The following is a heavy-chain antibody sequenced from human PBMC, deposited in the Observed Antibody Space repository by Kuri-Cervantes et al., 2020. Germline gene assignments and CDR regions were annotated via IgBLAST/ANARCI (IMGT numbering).Heavy chain of an antibody. Sequence: GESLKISCAASGFTFSSYAMHWVRQAPGKGLEYVSAISSNGGSTYYANSVKGRFTISRDNAKNSLYLQMNDLRAEDTAVYYCVRDSYWSSLNWGQGTLVIVSS. V-gene: IGHV3-64*01. CDR2: ISSNGGST. J-gene: IGHJ4*02. CDR3: VRDSYWSSLN. CDR1: GFTFSSYA. D-gene: IGHD1-26*01.